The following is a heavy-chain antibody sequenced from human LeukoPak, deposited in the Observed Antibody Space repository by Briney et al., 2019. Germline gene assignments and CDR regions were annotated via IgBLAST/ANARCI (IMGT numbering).Heavy chain of an antibody. CDR3: AKPEDSGYDGLV. CDR2: IYSGGST. J-gene: IGHJ4*02. V-gene: IGHV3-53*01. D-gene: IGHD5-12*01. Sequence: GGSLRLSCAASGFTVSSNYMSWVRQAPGKGPEWVSVIYSGGSTYYADSVKGRFTISRDNSKNTLYLQMNSLRAEDTAVYYCAKPEDSGYDGLVWGQGTLVTVSS. CDR1: GFTVSSNY.